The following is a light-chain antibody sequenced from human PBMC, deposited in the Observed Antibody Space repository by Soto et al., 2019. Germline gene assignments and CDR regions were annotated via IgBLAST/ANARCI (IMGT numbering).Light chain of an antibody. J-gene: IGKJ1*01. Sequence: EIVLTQSPGTLSLSPGERATVSCRTSQSVSSTYLAWYQQKPGQAPRLLIYGASTRATGIPDRFSGSGSGTDFTLTISTLEPEDSAVYYCQQYGSSPPCTFGQGTKVDIK. CDR3: QQYGSSPPCT. CDR1: QSVSSTY. V-gene: IGKV3-20*01. CDR2: GAS.